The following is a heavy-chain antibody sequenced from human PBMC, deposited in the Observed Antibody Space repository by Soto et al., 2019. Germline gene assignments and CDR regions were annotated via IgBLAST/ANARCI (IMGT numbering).Heavy chain of an antibody. J-gene: IGHJ3*02. Sequence: ASVKVSCKTSGYSFPDYSINWVRQAPGQGLEWLGWITVYNGHTNYAPSLQGRVTISTDTATSTVYMELTTLRSDDTAVYYCARDGQNWDDAFDIWGQGTMVTVSS. CDR3: ARDGQNWDDAFDI. V-gene: IGHV1-18*01. CDR1: GYSFPDYS. CDR2: ITVYNGHT. D-gene: IGHD7-27*01.